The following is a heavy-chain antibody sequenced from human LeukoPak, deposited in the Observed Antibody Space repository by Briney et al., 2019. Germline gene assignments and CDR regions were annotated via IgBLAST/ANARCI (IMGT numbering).Heavy chain of an antibody. J-gene: IGHJ4*01. CDR1: GYTFTSYD. CDR3: ARGVPRYCRSPGRATADICGVY. Sequence: GASVKVSCKASGYTFTSYDINWVRQATGQGLEWMGWMNPNSGDTGYAQKFQGRVTMTRNTSISTTYMELSSLRSEDTAVYCCARGVPRYCRSPGRATADICGVYWGQGTLVTVSS. V-gene: IGHV1-8*01. CDR2: MNPNSGDT. D-gene: IGHD2-2*01.